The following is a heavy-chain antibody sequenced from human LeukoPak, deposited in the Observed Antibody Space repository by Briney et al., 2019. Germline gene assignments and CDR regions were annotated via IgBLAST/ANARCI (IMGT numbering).Heavy chain of an antibody. D-gene: IGHD3-10*01. Sequence: GGSLRLSCAASGFTFSSYWMSWVCQAPGKGLEWVANIKQDGSEKYYVDSVKGRFTISRDNAKNSLYLQMNSLRAEDTAVYYCARRKVTMVRGVVNYYGMDVWGQGTTVTVSS. J-gene: IGHJ6*02. CDR3: ARRKVTMVRGVVNYYGMDV. V-gene: IGHV3-7*03. CDR2: IKQDGSEK. CDR1: GFTFSSYW.